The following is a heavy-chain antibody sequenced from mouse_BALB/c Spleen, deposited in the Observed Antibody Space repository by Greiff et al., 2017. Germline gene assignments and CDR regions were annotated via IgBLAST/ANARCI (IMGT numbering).Heavy chain of an antibody. CDR3: ARSGDGYHFDY. CDR1: GYSITSDYA. J-gene: IGHJ2*01. V-gene: IGHV3-2*02. CDR2: ISYSGST. Sequence: EVQLQESGPGLVKPSQSLSLTCTVTGYSITSDYAWNWIRQFPGNKLEWMGYISYSGSTSYNPSLKSRISITRDTSKNQFFLQLNSVTTEDTATYYCARSGDGYHFDYWGQGTTLTVSS. D-gene: IGHD2-3*01.